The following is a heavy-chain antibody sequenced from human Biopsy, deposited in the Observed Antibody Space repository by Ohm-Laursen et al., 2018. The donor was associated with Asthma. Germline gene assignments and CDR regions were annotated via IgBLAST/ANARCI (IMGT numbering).Heavy chain of an antibody. CDR1: GFVFRSHA. CDR3: AKRRGYSDLTDFDH. J-gene: IGHJ4*02. Sequence: RSLRLSCAASGFVFRSHAMHWVRQAPGRGLEWVAVVSYDGGVAHYADSMKGRFAISRGNAKSTLYLQMNRLRTDDTAVYYCAKRRGYSDLTDFDHWGQGTLVTVSS. V-gene: IGHV3-30*18. D-gene: IGHD3-3*01. CDR2: VSYDGGVA.